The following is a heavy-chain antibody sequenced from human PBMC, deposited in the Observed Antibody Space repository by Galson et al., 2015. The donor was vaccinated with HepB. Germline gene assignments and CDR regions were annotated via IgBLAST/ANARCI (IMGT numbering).Heavy chain of an antibody. D-gene: IGHD4-17*01. CDR3: ARGPDDYGDYGRDAFDI. V-gene: IGHV1-69*13. Sequence: SVKVSCKASGGTFSSYAISWVRQAPGQGLEWMGGIIPIFGTANYAQKFQGRVTITADESTSTAYMELSSLRSEDTAVYYCARGPDDYGDYGRDAFDIWGQGTMVTVSS. CDR1: GGTFSSYA. J-gene: IGHJ3*02. CDR2: IIPIFGTA.